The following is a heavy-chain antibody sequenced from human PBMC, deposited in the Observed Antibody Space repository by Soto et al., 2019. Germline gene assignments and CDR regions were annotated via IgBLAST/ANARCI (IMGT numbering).Heavy chain of an antibody. Sequence: QVQLQESGPGLVKPSETLSLTCTVSGGSVSSGSYYWSWIRQPPGKGLEWIGYIYYSGSTNYNPSLKSRXXIXVXXSKNQFSLKLSSVTAADTAVYYCASSIAARPGGDYWGQGTLVTVSS. J-gene: IGHJ4*02. CDR3: ASSIAARPGGDY. D-gene: IGHD6-6*01. V-gene: IGHV4-61*01. CDR2: IYYSGST. CDR1: GGSVSSGSYY.